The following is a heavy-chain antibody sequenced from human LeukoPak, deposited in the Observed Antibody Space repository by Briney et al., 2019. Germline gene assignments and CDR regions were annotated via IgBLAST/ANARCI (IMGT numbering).Heavy chain of an antibody. V-gene: IGHV3-33*01. D-gene: IGHD3-10*01. CDR2: IWYDGSNK. CDR3: ARDRSGYGSVYDY. J-gene: IGHJ4*02. Sequence: GGSLRLSCAASGFTFSSYGMHWVRQAPGKWLGWVAVIWYDGSNKYYADSVKGRFTISRDNSKNTLYLQMNSLRAEDTAVYYCARDRSGYGSVYDYWGQGTLVTVSS. CDR1: GFTFSSYG.